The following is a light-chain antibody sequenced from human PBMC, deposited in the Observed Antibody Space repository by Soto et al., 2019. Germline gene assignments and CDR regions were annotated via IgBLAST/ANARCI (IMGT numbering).Light chain of an antibody. CDR1: QSLLHQNGNNY. Sequence: IVMTQSPLSLPVTPGEAASISCRSSQSLLHQNGNNYLNWXLQKPGQSPQVLIYEVSTRVSGVPDRXRGXGSWTDFTVEISRVESDDVGIYYCMQSTQLPRTFCQGTRLEIK. CDR3: MQSTQLPRT. J-gene: IGKJ5*01. CDR2: EVS. V-gene: IGKV2D-29*02.